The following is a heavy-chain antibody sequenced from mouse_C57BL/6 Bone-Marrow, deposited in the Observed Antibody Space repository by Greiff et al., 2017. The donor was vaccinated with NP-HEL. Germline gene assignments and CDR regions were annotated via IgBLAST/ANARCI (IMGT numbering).Heavy chain of an antibody. V-gene: IGHV5-6*01. J-gene: IGHJ4*01. Sequence: EVQLVESGGDLVKPGGSLKLSCAASGFTFSSYGMSWVRQTPDKRLEWVATISSGGSYTYYPDSVKGRFTISRDNAKNTLYLQMSSLKSEDTAMYYCARLLLLRSFSAMDYWGQGTSVTVSS. CDR1: GFTFSSYG. CDR3: ARLLLLRSFSAMDY. CDR2: ISSGGSYT. D-gene: IGHD1-1*01.